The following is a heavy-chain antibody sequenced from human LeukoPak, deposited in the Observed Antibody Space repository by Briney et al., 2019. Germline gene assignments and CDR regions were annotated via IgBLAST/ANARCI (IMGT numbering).Heavy chain of an antibody. J-gene: IGHJ6*02. CDR3: AKDQRSKDGWLTFYYYYGMDV. Sequence: GGSLRLSCAASGFTFSSYAMSWVRQAPGKGLEWVSAISGSGGSTYYADSVKGRFTISRDNSKNTLYLQMNSLRAEDTAVYYCAKDQRSKDGWLTFYYYYGMDVWGQGTTVTVSS. CDR1: GFTFSSYA. V-gene: IGHV3-23*01. CDR2: ISGSGGST. D-gene: IGHD4/OR15-4a*01.